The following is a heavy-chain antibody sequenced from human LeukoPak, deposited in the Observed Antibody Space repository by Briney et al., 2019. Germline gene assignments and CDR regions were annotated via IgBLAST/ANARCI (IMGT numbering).Heavy chain of an antibody. CDR2: LSGGAGRT. Sequence: GGSLRLSCAASGFTFNNYAMNWVRQSPGKGLEWVSALSGGAGRTYYADSVKGRFTISRDNSKNTLCLQMNSLSAEDTAVYYCTTDGDYYDSSINFDYWGQGTLVTVSS. J-gene: IGHJ4*02. CDR1: GFTFNNYA. CDR3: TTDGDYYDSSINFDY. D-gene: IGHD3-22*01. V-gene: IGHV3-23*01.